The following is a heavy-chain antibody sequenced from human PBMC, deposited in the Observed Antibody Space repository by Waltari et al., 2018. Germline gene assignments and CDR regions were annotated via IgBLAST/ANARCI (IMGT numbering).Heavy chain of an antibody. Sequence: QVQLVQSGAEVKKPGASVKVSCKASGYTFTSYYMHWVRQAPGQGLAWMGIINPSGGSTSYAQKFQGRVTMTRDTSTSTVYMELSSLRSEDTAVYYCARDSGEGAFDIWGQGTMVTVSS. CDR2: INPSGGST. CDR3: ARDSGEGAFDI. CDR1: GYTFTSYY. D-gene: IGHD1-26*01. J-gene: IGHJ3*02. V-gene: IGHV1-46*01.